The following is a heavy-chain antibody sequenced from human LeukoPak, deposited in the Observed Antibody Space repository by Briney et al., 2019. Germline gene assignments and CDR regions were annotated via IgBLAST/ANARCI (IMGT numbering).Heavy chain of an antibody. Sequence: ASVKVSCKASGYTFTSYDINWVRQATGQGLEWMGWMNPNSGNTGYAQKFQGRVTMTRNTSISTAYMELSSLRPEDTAVYYCARVLMVSYPYYYYGMDVWGQGTTVTVSS. V-gene: IGHV1-8*01. J-gene: IGHJ6*02. CDR1: GYTFTSYD. CDR3: ARVLMVSYPYYYYGMDV. CDR2: MNPNSGNT. D-gene: IGHD2-8*01.